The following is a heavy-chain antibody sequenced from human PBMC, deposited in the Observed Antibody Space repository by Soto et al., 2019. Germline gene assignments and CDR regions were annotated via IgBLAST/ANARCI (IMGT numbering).Heavy chain of an antibody. J-gene: IGHJ6*02. CDR3: ASHPTVGGMDV. Sequence: QLQLHESGPGLVKPSETLSLTCTVSGGSISSSSYYWGWIRQPPGKGLEWIGSIYYSGSTYYNPSLKSRVTISVDTSKNQFSLKLSSVTAADTAVYYCASHPTVGGMDVWGQGTTVTVS. CDR1: GGSISSSSYY. D-gene: IGHD4-17*01. CDR2: IYYSGST. V-gene: IGHV4-39*01.